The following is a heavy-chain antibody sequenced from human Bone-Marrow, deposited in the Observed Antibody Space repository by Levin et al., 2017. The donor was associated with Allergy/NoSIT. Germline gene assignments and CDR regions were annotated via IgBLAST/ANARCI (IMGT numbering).Heavy chain of an antibody. CDR1: GFIFSNYA. CDR3: AGYDTSAYHSPFDY. CDR2: ISGSGGNT. J-gene: IGHJ4*02. Sequence: GGSLRLSCAASGFIFSNYAMNWVRQAPGKGLEWVSQISGSGGNTHYADSVKGRFTFSRDNSKNTLYLQMNSLRAEDTAVYYCAGYDTSAYHSPFDYWGQRTLVTVSS. D-gene: IGHD3-22*01. V-gene: IGHV3-23*01.